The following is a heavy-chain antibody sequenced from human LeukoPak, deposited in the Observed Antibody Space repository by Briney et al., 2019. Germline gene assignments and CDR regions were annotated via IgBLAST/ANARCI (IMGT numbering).Heavy chain of an antibody. Sequence: GGSLRLSCAASGFSLSDYGMHWVRQAPGKGLEWVAALLYDGNTKHYADSVKGRFTISRDISKNTFYLQMNSLTAEDTAVYYCARDHRPEIQYYYMDVWGKGTTVAVSS. CDR3: ARDHRPEIQYYYMDV. J-gene: IGHJ6*03. V-gene: IGHV3-33*01. CDR1: GFSLSDYG. D-gene: IGHD1-14*01. CDR2: LLYDGNTK.